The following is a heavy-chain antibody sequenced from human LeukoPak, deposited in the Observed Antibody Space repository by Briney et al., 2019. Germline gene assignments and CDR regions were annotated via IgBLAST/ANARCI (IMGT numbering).Heavy chain of an antibody. J-gene: IGHJ6*03. V-gene: IGHV4-59*01. CDR3: AGAPRDYDFWSGYYIGGQDYYTTWTS. CDR1: GGSISSYY. D-gene: IGHD3-3*01. CDR2: IYYSGST. Sequence: SETLSLTCTVSGGSISSYYWSWIRQPPGKGLEWIGYIYYSGSTNYNPSLKSRVTISVDTSKNQFSLKLSSVTAADTAVYYCAGAPRDYDFWSGYYIGGQDYYTTWTSGAKGPRSPSP.